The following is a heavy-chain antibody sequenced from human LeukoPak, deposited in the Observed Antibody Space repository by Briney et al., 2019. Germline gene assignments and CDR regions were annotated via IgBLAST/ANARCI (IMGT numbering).Heavy chain of an antibody. CDR3: ARDRVGSNPGYYYYYYGMDV. V-gene: IGHV3-53*01. CDR2: IYSGGST. CDR1: GFTVSSNY. Sequence: QPGRSLRLSCAASGFTVSSNYMSWVHQAPGKGLEWVSVIYSGGSTYYADSVKGRFTISRDNSKNTLYLQMNSLRAEDTAVYYCARDRVGSNPGYYYYYYGMDVWGQGTTVTVSS. J-gene: IGHJ6*02. D-gene: IGHD1-14*01.